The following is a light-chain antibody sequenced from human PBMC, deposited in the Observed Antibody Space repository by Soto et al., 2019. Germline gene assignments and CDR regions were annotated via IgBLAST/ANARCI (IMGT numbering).Light chain of an antibody. CDR1: SSNIGSDF. V-gene: IGLV1-51*02. J-gene: IGLJ3*02. CDR2: ENN. Sequence: QAVVTQPPSVSAAPGQKVTISCSGSSSNIGSDFVSWYQQLPGTAPQLLIYENNKRPSGIPDRFSGSKSATSATLGITGLQTGDEADYYCAAWATSLSGGVFGGGTKVTVL. CDR3: AAWATSLSGGV.